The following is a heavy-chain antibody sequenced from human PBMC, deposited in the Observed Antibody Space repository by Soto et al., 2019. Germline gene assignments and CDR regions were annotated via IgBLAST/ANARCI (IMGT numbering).Heavy chain of an antibody. CDR3: ARYYGSGSYYSPVDYYGMDV. J-gene: IGHJ6*02. CDR1: GGSISSSSYY. CDR2: IYYSGST. Sequence: PSETLSLTCTVSGGSISSSSYYWCWIRQPPGKGLEWIGSIYYSGSTYYNPSLKSRVTISVDTSKNQFSLKLSSVTAADTAVYYCARYYGSGSYYSPVDYYGMDVWGQGTTVTVSS. V-gene: IGHV4-39*01. D-gene: IGHD3-10*01.